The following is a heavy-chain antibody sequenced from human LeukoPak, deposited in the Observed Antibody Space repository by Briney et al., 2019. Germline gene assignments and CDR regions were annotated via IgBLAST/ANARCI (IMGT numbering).Heavy chain of an antibody. CDR1: GYTFTSYA. Sequence: GASVKVSCKASGYTFTSYAMHWVRQAPGQRLEWMGWINAGNGSTKYSQKFQGRVTITRDTSADTAYMELSSLRSEDTAVYYCARLKYCTNGVCYAGFDYWGQGTLVTVSS. J-gene: IGHJ4*02. CDR3: ARLKYCTNGVCYAGFDY. CDR2: INAGNGST. V-gene: IGHV1-3*01. D-gene: IGHD2-8*01.